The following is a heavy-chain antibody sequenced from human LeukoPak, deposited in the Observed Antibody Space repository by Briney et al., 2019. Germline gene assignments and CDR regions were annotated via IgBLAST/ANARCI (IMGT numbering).Heavy chain of an antibody. CDR3: ARAIPAARMDV. V-gene: IGHV4-59*01. D-gene: IGHD2-2*01. CDR2: IYYSGST. CDR1: GGSISSYY. Sequence: SETLSLTCTVSGGSISSYYWSWIRQPPGKGLEWIGYIYYSGSTNCNPSLKSRVTISVDTSKNQFSLKLSSVTATDTAMYYCARAIPAARMDVWGKGTTVTVSS. J-gene: IGHJ6*04.